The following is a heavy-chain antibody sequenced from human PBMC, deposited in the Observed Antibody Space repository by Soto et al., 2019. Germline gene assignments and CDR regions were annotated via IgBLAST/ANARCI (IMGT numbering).Heavy chain of an antibody. J-gene: IGHJ3*02. CDR3: ARQALVRPNAFDI. Sequence: ASVLMRVRRSVAEGKSRNHGGSCISKNPGKGLDWIGYIYYSGSTNYNPSLKSRVTISVDTSKNQFSLKLSSVTAADTAVYYCARQALVRPNAFDIWGQGTMVTVSS. CDR1: EGKSRNHG. CDR2: IYYSGST. V-gene: IGHV4-59*08. D-gene: IGHD3-10*01.